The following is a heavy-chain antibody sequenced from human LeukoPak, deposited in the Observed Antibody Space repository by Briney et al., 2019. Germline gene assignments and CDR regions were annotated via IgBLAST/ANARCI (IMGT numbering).Heavy chain of an antibody. CDR1: GFTVITND. Sequence: GGSLRLSCAASGFTVITNDMTWVRQAPGKGLEWVSVLYSDGNTKYADSVQGRFTISRDNSKNTLYLEMNSLSPDDTAVYYCARGVEPLAANTLAYWGQGTPGTVSS. CDR2: LYSDGNT. J-gene: IGHJ4*02. CDR3: ARGVEPLAANTLAY. D-gene: IGHD1-14*01. V-gene: IGHV3-53*01.